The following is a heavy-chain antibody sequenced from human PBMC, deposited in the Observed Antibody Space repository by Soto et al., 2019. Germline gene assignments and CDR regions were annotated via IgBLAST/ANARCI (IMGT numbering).Heavy chain of an antibody. CDR2: IKSKTDGGTT. J-gene: IGHJ4*02. CDR3: TTNRDIALVPATWGVDY. Sequence: EVQLVESGGGLVKPGGSLRLSCAASGFTFSNAWMNWVRQAPGKGLEWVGRIKSKTDGGTTDYAAPVKGRFTISRDDSQNTVYLQMNSLKTEDTAVYYCTTNRDIALVPATWGVDYWGQGTLVTVSS. D-gene: IGHD2-2*01. CDR1: GFTFSNAW. V-gene: IGHV3-15*07.